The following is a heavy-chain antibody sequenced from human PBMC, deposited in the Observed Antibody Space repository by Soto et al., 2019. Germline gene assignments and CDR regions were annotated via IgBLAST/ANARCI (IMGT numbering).Heavy chain of an antibody. D-gene: IGHD6-13*01. CDR2: ISDSGGTT. Sequence: EVQLLESGGGLVPPGGSLRLSCVASTFTFTNYAMSWVRQAPGEGLEWVSAISDSGGTTYYAESVKGRFSISRDNSKNTLYLHLHSLRVEDTAIYYCATISDRGIAAALDFWGQGTLVTVSS. CDR3: ATISDRGIAAALDF. J-gene: IGHJ4*02. V-gene: IGHV3-23*01. CDR1: TFTFTNYA.